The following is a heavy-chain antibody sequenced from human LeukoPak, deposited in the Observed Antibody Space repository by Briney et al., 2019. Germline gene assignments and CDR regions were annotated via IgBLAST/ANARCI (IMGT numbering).Heavy chain of an antibody. CDR3: AKGHYYGSGSLDY. D-gene: IGHD3-10*01. J-gene: IGHJ4*02. CDR1: GFSFATYA. Sequence: GGSLRLSCAASGFSFATYAMTWVRQAPGKGLEWVSAIADSGGVTYYADSVKGRFTISRDNSKNTLYVQMNSLRAEDTAVYYCAKGHYYGSGSLDYWGQGTLVTVSS. V-gene: IGHV3-23*01. CDR2: IADSGGVT.